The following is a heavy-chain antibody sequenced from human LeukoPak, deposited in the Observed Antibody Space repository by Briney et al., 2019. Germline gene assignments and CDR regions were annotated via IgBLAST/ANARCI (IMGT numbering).Heavy chain of an antibody. CDR2: IYYSGST. CDR3: ARLSPWEFTYYYYYMDV. D-gene: IGHD3-10*01. V-gene: IGHV4-39*01. Sequence: SETLSLTCTVSGGSISSNNWYWGWIRQPPGKGLEWIGSIYYSGSTCYNPSLKSRVTISVDTSKNQFSLKLSSVTAADTAVYFCARLSPWEFTYYYYYMDVWGKGTTVTVSS. CDR1: GGSISSNNWY. J-gene: IGHJ6*03.